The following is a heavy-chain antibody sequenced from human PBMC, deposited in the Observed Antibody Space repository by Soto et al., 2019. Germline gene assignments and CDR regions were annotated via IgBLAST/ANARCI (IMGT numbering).Heavy chain of an antibody. CDR2: IWSDGSRG. CDR3: AGEPKGGAYDMDV. Sequence: QVQLVESGGGVVQPGTSLRLSCAASRLTFSIYDMHWVRQAPGKGLEWVALIWSDGSRGFYADSVKGRFTISRDNSKYTVYLKLNSLRPDDTAVYYCAGEPKGGAYDMDVWGQGTTVTVSS. J-gene: IGHJ6*02. V-gene: IGHV3-33*01. D-gene: IGHD3-16*01. CDR1: RLTFSIYD.